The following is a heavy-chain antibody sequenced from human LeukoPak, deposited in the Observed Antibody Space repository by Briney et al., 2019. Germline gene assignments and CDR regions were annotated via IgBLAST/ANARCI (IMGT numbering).Heavy chain of an antibody. V-gene: IGHV3-30-3*02. Sequence: GRSLRLSCAASGFTFTSYALHWVRQAPGKGLEWVAIISYYGNNKYYADSVKGRFTISRDNSKNTLYLQMNSVIAEDTAVYYCAKHDCTNGVCPYYYYGMDVWGQGTTVTVS. J-gene: IGHJ6*02. D-gene: IGHD2-8*01. CDR1: GFTFTSYA. CDR3: AKHDCTNGVCPYYYYGMDV. CDR2: ISYYGNNK.